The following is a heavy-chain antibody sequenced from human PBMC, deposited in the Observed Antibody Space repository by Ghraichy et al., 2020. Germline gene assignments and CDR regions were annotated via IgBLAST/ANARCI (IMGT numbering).Heavy chain of an antibody. Sequence: GESLNISCAASGFTFSNAWMSWVRQAPGKGLEWVGRIKTKTDGGTTDYDAPVKGRFTISRDDSKNTLYLQMNSLQIEDTAVYYCTTGAPSFKADYWGQGTLVTVSS. CDR1: GFTFSNAW. V-gene: IGHV3-15*01. CDR3: TTGAPSFKADY. J-gene: IGHJ4*02. CDR2: IKTKTDGGTT. D-gene: IGHD3-10*01.